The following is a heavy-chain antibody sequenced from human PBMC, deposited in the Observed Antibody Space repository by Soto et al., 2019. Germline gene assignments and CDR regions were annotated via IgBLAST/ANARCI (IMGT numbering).Heavy chain of an antibody. CDR2: INAGNGNT. J-gene: IGHJ5*02. D-gene: IGHD3-10*01. V-gene: IGHV1-3*01. Sequence: ASVKVSCKASGYTFTSYAMHWVRQAPGQRLEWMGRINAGNGNTKYSQKFQGRVTITRDTSASTAYMELSSLRSEDTAVYYCARDKRGFWFDPWGQGTLVTVSS. CDR3: ARDKRGFWFDP. CDR1: GYTFTSYA.